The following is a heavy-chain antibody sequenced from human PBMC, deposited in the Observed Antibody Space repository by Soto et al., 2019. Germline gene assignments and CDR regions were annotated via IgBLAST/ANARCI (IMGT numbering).Heavy chain of an antibody. CDR3: ARGDLYYFDY. CDR1: GGSISSGDYY. J-gene: IGHJ4*02. V-gene: IGHV4-30-4*01. CDR2: IYYSGST. D-gene: IGHD1-26*01. Sequence: PSETLSLTCTVSGGSISSGDYYWSGIRQPPGKGLEWIGYIYYSGSTYYNPSLKSRVTISVDTSKNQFSLKLSSVTAADTAVYYCARGDLYYFDYWGQGTLVTVYS.